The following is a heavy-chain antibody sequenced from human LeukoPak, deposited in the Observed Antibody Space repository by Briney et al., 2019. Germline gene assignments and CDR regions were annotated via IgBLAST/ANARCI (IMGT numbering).Heavy chain of an antibody. CDR3: ATDNCSGGSCLFDY. CDR2: FDPEDGET. J-gene: IGHJ4*02. D-gene: IGHD2-15*01. Sequence: ASVKVSCTVSGYTLTELSMHWVRQAPGKGLEWTGGFDPEDGETIYAQKFQGRVTMTEDTSTDTAYMELSSLRSEDTAVYYCATDNCSGGSCLFDYWGQGTLVTVSS. CDR1: GYTLTELS. V-gene: IGHV1-24*01.